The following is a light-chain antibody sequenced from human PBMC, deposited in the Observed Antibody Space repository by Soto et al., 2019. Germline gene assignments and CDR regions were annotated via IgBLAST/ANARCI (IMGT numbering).Light chain of an antibody. V-gene: IGKV3-20*01. Sequence: RQSAATLSLSQGETATLSCRASQSVRNYLAWYQQKPGQAPRLLIYGASSRATGIPDRFSGSGSGTDFTLTISRLEPEDFAVYYCQQYGSSPLTFGGGTKVAIK. CDR1: QSVRNY. CDR2: GAS. CDR3: QQYGSSPLT. J-gene: IGKJ4*01.